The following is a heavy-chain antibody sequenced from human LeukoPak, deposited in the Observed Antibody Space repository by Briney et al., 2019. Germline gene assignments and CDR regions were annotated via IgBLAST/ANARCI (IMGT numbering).Heavy chain of an antibody. CDR2: ISISGDKI. V-gene: IGHV3-23*01. CDR3: AKEIRPNDY. Sequence: PGGSLRLFCEVSGFTFSNSAMSWVRQPPGKGLEWLSSISISGDKILYADSVKGRFTISRDNSKNTLYLQMNSLRDEDTAVYYCAKEIRPNDYWGQGTLVIVSS. CDR1: GFTFSNSA. J-gene: IGHJ4*02.